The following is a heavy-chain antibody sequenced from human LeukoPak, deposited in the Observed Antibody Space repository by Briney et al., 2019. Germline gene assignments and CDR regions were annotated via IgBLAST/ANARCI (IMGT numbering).Heavy chain of an antibody. CDR1: GGSVSSGSYY. J-gene: IGHJ3*02. CDR2: IYYTGGT. Sequence: PSETLSLTCTVSGGSVSSGSYYWSWIRQPPGKGLEWIGYIYYTGGTNSNPSLKTRVTISVGTSKNQFSLKLTSVTAADTAVYFCSRRNSLYDAFDIWGPGRLIAVSS. V-gene: IGHV4-61*01. CDR3: SRRNSLYDAFDI.